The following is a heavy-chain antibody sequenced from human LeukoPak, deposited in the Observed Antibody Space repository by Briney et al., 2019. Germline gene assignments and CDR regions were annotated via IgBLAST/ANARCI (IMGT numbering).Heavy chain of an antibody. CDR2: INPNSADT. J-gene: IGHJ6*02. CDR1: GYTFTGYY. D-gene: IGHD2-15*01. CDR3: ARVYRSAGRCSYGMDV. V-gene: IGHV1-2*02. Sequence: ASVTVSCKASGYTFTGYYMHWVRQAPGQGLEWMGWINPNSADTNSAQKFQGRVTMTRDTSISTAFMELSRLTSDDTAVYYCARVYRSAGRCSYGMDVWGQGTTVTVSS.